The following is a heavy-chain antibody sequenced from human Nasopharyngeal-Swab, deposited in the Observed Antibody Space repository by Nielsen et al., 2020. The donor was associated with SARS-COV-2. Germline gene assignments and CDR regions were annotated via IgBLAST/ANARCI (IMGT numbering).Heavy chain of an antibody. V-gene: IGHV3-21*01. CDR1: GFTLSSYS. Sequence: CAASGFTLSSYSMNWVRQAPGKGLEWVSSISSISSYIYYADSVKGRFTISRDNAKNSLYLQMNSLRAEDAAVYYCARAGIAGDNWFDPWGQGTLVTVSS. CDR3: ARAGIAGDNWFDP. J-gene: IGHJ5*02. CDR2: ISSISSYI. D-gene: IGHD6-13*01.